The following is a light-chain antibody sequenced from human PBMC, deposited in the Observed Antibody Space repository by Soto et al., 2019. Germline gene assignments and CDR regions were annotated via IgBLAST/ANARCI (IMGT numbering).Light chain of an antibody. J-gene: IGKJ1*01. CDR1: QTISTW. CDR3: QQSYSTPWT. V-gene: IGKV1-39*01. CDR2: DAS. Sequence: IHVTQSPPTLSASLEYRFTINFRASQTISTWMAWYQQKPGKAPKLLVYDASTLQSGVASRFSGSGSGTEFTLIISSLQPEDFATYYCQQSYSTPWTFGQGTKVDIK.